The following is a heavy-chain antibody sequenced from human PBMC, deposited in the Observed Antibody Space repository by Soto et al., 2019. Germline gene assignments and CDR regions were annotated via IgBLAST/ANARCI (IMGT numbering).Heavy chain of an antibody. CDR1: GFTFSRFG. V-gene: IGHV3-33*01. Sequence: QVQLVESGGGVVQPGTSLRLSCAAYGFTFSRFGMHWVRQAPGKGLEWVGVILNDGSNEKYADSVKGRFTISGDNSKNTLYLQMNSLRAEDTAVYYCARDDDFDDNGLDYWGQGTLVTVSS. CDR3: ARDDDFDDNGLDY. J-gene: IGHJ4*02. CDR2: ILNDGSNE. D-gene: IGHD4-17*01.